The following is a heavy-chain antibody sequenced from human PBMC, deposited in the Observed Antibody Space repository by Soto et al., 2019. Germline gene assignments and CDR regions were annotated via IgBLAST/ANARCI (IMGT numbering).Heavy chain of an antibody. CDR1: GGTFSIYA. Sequence: SVTVSCTASGGTFSIYAISCLRQAPGQGLEWMGGIIPIFGTANYAQKFQGRVTITADESTSTAYMELSSLRSEDTAVYYCARSPAVEGNYYYGMDVWGQGTTVTVSS. CDR2: IIPIFGTA. J-gene: IGHJ6*02. V-gene: IGHV1-69*13. D-gene: IGHD2-2*01. CDR3: ARSPAVEGNYYYGMDV.